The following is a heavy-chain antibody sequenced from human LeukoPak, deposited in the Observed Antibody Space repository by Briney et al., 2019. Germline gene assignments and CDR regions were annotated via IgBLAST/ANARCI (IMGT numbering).Heavy chain of an antibody. CDR1: GFTFSSYW. Sequence: GGSLRLSCPASGFTFSSYWMSWVRQAPGKGLEWVANIKQDGSEKYYVDSVKGRFTISRDNAKNSLYLQMNSLRAEDTAVYYCASSIAVAGTYFDYWGQGTLVTVSS. J-gene: IGHJ4*02. CDR3: ASSIAVAGTYFDY. CDR2: IKQDGSEK. V-gene: IGHV3-7*01. D-gene: IGHD6-19*01.